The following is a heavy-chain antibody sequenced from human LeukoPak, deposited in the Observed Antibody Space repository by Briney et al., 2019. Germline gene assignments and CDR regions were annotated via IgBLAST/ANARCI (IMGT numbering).Heavy chain of an antibody. CDR3: ARYYLGYCSGGSCYSFDY. J-gene: IGHJ4*02. CDR1: GGSFSGYY. Sequence: KPSETLSLTCAVYGGSFSGYYWGWIRQPPGKGLEWIGSIYYSGSTYYNPSLKSRVTISVDTSKNQFSLKLSSVTAADTAVYYCARYYLGYCSGGSCYSFDYWGQGTLVTVSS. V-gene: IGHV4-39*01. D-gene: IGHD2-15*01. CDR2: IYYSGST.